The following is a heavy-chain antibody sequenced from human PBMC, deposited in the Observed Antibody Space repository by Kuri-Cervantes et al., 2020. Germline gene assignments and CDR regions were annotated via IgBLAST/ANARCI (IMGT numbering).Heavy chain of an antibody. CDR2: IYPGDSDT. CDR3: ARPRDSGSYYLDY. Sequence: GGSLRLSCAASGFTFSNYWMSWVRQAPGKGLEWMGIIYPGDSDTRYSPSFQGQVTISADKSISTAYLQWSSLKASDTAMYYCARPRDSGSYYLDYWGQGTLVTVSS. V-gene: IGHV5-51*01. J-gene: IGHJ4*02. CDR1: GFTFSNYW. D-gene: IGHD1-26*01.